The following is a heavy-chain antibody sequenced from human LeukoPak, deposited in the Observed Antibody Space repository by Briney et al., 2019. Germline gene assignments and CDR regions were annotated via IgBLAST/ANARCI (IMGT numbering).Heavy chain of an antibody. D-gene: IGHD2-2*01. CDR2: IYYSGST. CDR1: GGSISSGGYY. Sequence: PSETLSLTCTVSGGSISSGGYYWSWIRQHPGKGLEWIGYIYYSGSTYYNPSLKSRVTISVDTSKNQFSLKLSSVTAADTAVYYCARIGGLYQLLHHGMDVWGQGTTVTVSS. J-gene: IGHJ6*02. CDR3: ARIGGLYQLLHHGMDV. V-gene: IGHV4-31*03.